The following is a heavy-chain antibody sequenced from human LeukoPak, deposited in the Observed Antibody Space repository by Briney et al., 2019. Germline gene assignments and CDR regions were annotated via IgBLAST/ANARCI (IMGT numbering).Heavy chain of an antibody. CDR3: ARDHGGSSFDY. V-gene: IGHV3-7*01. CDR2: IKQDGSEK. CDR1: GFTFSSYW. J-gene: IGHJ4*02. D-gene: IGHD3-10*01. Sequence: GGSLRLSCAASGFTFSSYWMTWVRQAPGKGLEWVANIKQDGSEKYYVDSVKGRFTISRDNAKNSLYLQMNSLRAEDTAVYYCARDHGGSSFDYWGQGTLVTVSS.